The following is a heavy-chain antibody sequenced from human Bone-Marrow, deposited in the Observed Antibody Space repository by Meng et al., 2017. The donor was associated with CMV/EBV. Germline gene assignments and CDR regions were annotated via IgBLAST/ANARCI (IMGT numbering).Heavy chain of an antibody. CDR2: INPSGGST. V-gene: IGHV1-46*01. Sequence: ASVKVSCKASGYTFTSYYMHWVRQAPGQGLEWMGIINPSGGSTSYAQKFQGRVTMTRDTSTSTVYMELSSLRSEDTAVYYCARDLYSGSSFSLFDYWGQGTLVTVSS. CDR3: ARDLYSGSSFSLFDY. D-gene: IGHD1-26*01. CDR1: GYTFTSYY. J-gene: IGHJ4*02.